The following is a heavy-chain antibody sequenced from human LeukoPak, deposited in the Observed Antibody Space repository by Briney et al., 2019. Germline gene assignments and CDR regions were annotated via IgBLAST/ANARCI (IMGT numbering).Heavy chain of an antibody. V-gene: IGHV1-24*01. Sequence: ASVKVSCKISGYTLTELSMHWVRQAPGKGLEWMGGFDPEDGETIYAQKFQGRVTMTKDTSTDTAYMGLSSLRSEDTAVYYCATFSRITMVRGVIIFDYWGQGTLATVSS. D-gene: IGHD3-10*01. CDR1: GYTLTELS. CDR2: FDPEDGET. J-gene: IGHJ4*02. CDR3: ATFSRITMVRGVIIFDY.